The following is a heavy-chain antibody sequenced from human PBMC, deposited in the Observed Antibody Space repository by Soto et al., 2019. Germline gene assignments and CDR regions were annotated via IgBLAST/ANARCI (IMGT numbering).Heavy chain of an antibody. J-gene: IGHJ6*03. Sequence: EVQLLESGGGLVQPGGSLRLSCAASGITFSSYAMSWVRQAPGKGLEWVSAISGSGGSTYYADSVKGRFTISRDNSKNTLYLQMNSLRAEDTAIYYCARGSRYYYGSGSPNYYYYYYMDVWGKWTTVTVSS. D-gene: IGHD3-10*01. CDR2: ISGSGGST. CDR1: GITFSSYA. V-gene: IGHV3-23*01. CDR3: ARGSRYYYGSGSPNYYYYYYMDV.